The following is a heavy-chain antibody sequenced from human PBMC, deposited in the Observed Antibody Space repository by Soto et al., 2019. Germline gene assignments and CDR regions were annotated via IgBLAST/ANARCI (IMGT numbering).Heavy chain of an antibody. J-gene: IGHJ6*03. V-gene: IGHV3-74*01. CDR2: INSDGSST. Sequence: GGSLRLSCAASGFTFSSYWMHWVRQAPGKGLVWVSRINSDGSSTSYADSVKGRFTISRDNAKNTLYLQMNSLRAEDTAVYYCARRGSYGYSPLGNYYYYYMDVWGKGTTVTVSS. CDR1: GFTFSSYW. D-gene: IGHD5-18*01. CDR3: ARRGSYGYSPLGNYYYYYMDV.